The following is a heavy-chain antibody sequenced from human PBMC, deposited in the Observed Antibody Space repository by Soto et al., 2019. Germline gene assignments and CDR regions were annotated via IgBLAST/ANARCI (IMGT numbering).Heavy chain of an antibody. CDR1: GFTFNTYA. CDR3: AKSSGQYYYYFDS. Sequence: QVQLGESGGGVVQPGRSLRLSCAASGFTFNTYAMHWVRQAPGKGLEWVAGISYDGSTKHYADSVKGRLTISRDNSKNPLYLQMNSLRAADTAVYYCAKSSGQYYYYFDSWGQGTLVTVSS. J-gene: IGHJ4*02. V-gene: IGHV3-30*18. D-gene: IGHD3-22*01. CDR2: ISYDGSTK.